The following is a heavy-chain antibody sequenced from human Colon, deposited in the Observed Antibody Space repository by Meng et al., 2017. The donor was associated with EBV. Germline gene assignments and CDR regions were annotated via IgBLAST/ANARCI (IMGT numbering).Heavy chain of an antibody. J-gene: IGHJ4*02. V-gene: IGHV4-30-2*01. D-gene: IGHD7-27*01. CDR2: IYHSGST. Sequence: QLAPQGPGSGLVKPSQTLSLTYVVSVDSVTNGGYSWSWIRQPPGKGLEWIGYIYHSGSTKYNPSLKSRVTISVDTSKNQFSLKLSSVTAADTAVYYCARDTSTWGNKGLDHWGQGILVTVSS. CDR3: ARDTSTWGNKGLDH. CDR1: VDSVTNGGYS.